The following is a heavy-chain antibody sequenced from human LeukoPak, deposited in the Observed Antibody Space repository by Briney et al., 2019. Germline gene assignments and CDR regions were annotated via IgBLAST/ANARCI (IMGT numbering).Heavy chain of an antibody. J-gene: IGHJ4*02. V-gene: IGHV1-69*13. Sequence: GASVKVSCKASGGTFSSYAISWVRQAPGQGLEWMGGIIPIFGTANYAQKFQGRVTITADESTSTAYMELCSLRSEDTAVYYCATYNFWSGYPLNDYFDYWGQGTLVTVSS. CDR2: IIPIFGTA. CDR1: GGTFSSYA. D-gene: IGHD3-3*01. CDR3: ATYNFWSGYPLNDYFDY.